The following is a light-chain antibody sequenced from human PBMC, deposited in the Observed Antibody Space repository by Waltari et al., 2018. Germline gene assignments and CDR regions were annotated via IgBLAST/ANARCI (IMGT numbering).Light chain of an antibody. CDR2: GDS. J-gene: IGLJ3*02. CDR3: ATSDDGLPGWV. CDR1: NSNIGRNR. V-gene: IGLV1-44*01. Sequence: QSVVTQPPSASGTPGQRVTISCSGSNSNIGRNRVTWYQHLHGAAPKLPIYGDSHRPSGVPDRFPGSKSDTSASLSISGLQSEDEADYYCATSDDGLPGWVFGGGTKLTVV.